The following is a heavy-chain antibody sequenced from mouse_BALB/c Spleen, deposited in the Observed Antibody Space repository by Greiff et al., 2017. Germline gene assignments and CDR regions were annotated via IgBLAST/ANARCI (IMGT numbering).Heavy chain of an antibody. J-gene: IGHJ4*01. D-gene: IGHD2-1*01. CDR2: INPYNDGT. Sequence: EVQLQQSGPELVKPGASVKMSCKASGYTFTSYVMHWVKQKPGQGLEWIGYINPYNDGTKYNEKFKGKATLTSDKSSSTAYMELSSLTSEDSAVYYCARWGGNLAYYYAMDYWGQGTSVTVSS. CDR3: ARWGGNLAYYYAMDY. CDR1: GYTFTSYV. V-gene: IGHV1-14*01.